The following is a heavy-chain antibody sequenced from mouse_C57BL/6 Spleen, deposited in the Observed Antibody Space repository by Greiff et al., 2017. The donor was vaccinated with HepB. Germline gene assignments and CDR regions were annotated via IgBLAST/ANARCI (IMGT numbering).Heavy chain of an antibody. CDR1: GYTFTSYT. D-gene: IGHD2-5*01. Sequence: VQLQQSGAELARPGASVKMSCKASGYTFTSYTMHWVKQRPGQGLEWIGYINPSSGYTKYNQKFKDKATLTADKSSSTAYMQLISLTSEDSAVYYCASGSNYPYYFDYWGQGTTLTVSS. CDR2: INPSSGYT. J-gene: IGHJ2*01. CDR3: ASGSNYPYYFDY. V-gene: IGHV1-4*01.